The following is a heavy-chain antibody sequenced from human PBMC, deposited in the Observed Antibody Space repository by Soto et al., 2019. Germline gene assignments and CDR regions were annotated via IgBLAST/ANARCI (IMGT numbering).Heavy chain of an antibody. CDR3: ARDVSGAFDI. D-gene: IGHD3-10*01. J-gene: IGHJ3*02. V-gene: IGHV1-46*01. CDR1: GYTFTSYY. Sequence: QVQLVQSGAEVKKPGASVKVSCKASGYTFTSYYMHWVRQAPGQGLEWMGIINPSCGSTSYAQKFQGRVTMTRDKSTITGYIELSSLRSEDTVVDYWARDVSGAFDIWGQGTLVTVSS. CDR2: INPSCGST.